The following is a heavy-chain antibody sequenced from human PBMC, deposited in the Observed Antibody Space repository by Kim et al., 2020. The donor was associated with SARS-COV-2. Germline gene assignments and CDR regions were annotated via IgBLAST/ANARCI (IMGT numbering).Heavy chain of an antibody. CDR3: AKEFDYYGSGNI. Sequence: SETLSLTCTVSGASISASYWSWIRQPPGKGLEWIGYVYYSGTSNYNPSLRSRVTMSQDTSKNQFSLKLTSVTAADTAIYYCAKEFDYYGSGNIWGRGTTVTVSS. CDR2: VYYSGTS. D-gene: IGHD3-10*01. V-gene: IGHV4-59*01. CDR1: GASISASY. J-gene: IGHJ3*02.